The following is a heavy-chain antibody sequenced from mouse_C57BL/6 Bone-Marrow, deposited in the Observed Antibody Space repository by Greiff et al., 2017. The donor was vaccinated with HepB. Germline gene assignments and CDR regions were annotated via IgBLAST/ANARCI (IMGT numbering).Heavy chain of an antibody. CDR1: GYTFTDYE. J-gene: IGHJ2*01. CDR3: TRGKGIYCYAHFDY. Sequence: QVQLQQSGAELVRPGASVTLSCKASGYTFTDYEMHWVKQTPVHGLEWIGAIDPETGGTAYNQKFKGKAILTADKSSSTAYMELRSLTSEDSAVYYCTRGKGIYCYAHFDYWGQGTTLTVSS. V-gene: IGHV1-15*01. D-gene: IGHD1-1*01. CDR2: IDPETGGT.